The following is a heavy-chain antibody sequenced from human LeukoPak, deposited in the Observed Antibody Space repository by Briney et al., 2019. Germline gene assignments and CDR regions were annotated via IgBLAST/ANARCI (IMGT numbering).Heavy chain of an antibody. Sequence: GGSLRLSCAASGFTFSNFGMSWVRQAPGKGLEWVSVISGSGGNTYYADSLKGRFTISRDNSKNTLYLQMNSLRAEDTAVYYCAKGFGLTSSSRGTQFDYWGQGTLVTVSS. CDR3: AKGFGLTSSSRGTQFDY. J-gene: IGHJ4*02. D-gene: IGHD6-13*01. CDR2: ISGSGGNT. V-gene: IGHV3-23*01. CDR1: GFTFSNFG.